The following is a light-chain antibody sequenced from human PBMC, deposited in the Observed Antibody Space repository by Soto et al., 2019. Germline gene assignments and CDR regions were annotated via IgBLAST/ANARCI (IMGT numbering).Light chain of an antibody. CDR2: GAS. J-gene: IGKJ3*01. Sequence: EIVMTQSPATLSVSPGERATLSCRASQSISSNLAWYHQKPGQAPRLLIYGASTRATGIPARFSGSGSGTEFTLTISSLQSEDFAVYSCQQYNNWPRFTFGPGTKVDIK. CDR3: QQYNNWPRFT. CDR1: QSISSN. V-gene: IGKV3-15*01.